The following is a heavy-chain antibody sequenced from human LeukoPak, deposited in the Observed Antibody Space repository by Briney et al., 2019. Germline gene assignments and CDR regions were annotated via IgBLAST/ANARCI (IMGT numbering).Heavy chain of an antibody. D-gene: IGHD3-10*01. CDR3: AKDSFRVKMLIVRGPHYFDY. CDR1: GFMFSKSW. J-gene: IGHJ4*02. V-gene: IGHV3-74*01. Sequence: GGSLRLSCAASGFMFSKSWMHWVRQVPGKGLVWVARIYNDGSTTNYADSVKGRITISRDNSKNTLYLQMNSLRAEDTAVYYCAKDSFRVKMLIVRGPHYFDYWGQGTLVTVSS. CDR2: IYNDGSTT.